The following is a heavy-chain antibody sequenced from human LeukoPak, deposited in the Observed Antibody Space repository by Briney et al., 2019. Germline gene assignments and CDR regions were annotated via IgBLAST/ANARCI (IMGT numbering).Heavy chain of an antibody. CDR1: GFTLSSYS. D-gene: IGHD4/OR15-4a*01. CDR3: ARVGAPGYFDY. J-gene: IGHJ4*02. Sequence: GGTLRLSCAASGFTLSSYSVNWVRQAPGKGLEWVSSISSSSSYIYYADSVKGRFTISRDNAKNSLYLQMNSLRAEDTAVYYCARVGAPGYFDYWGQGTLVTVSS. CDR2: ISSSSSYI. V-gene: IGHV3-21*01.